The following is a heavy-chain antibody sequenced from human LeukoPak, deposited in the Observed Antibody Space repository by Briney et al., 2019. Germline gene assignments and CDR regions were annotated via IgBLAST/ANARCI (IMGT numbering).Heavy chain of an antibody. Sequence: PGGSLRLSCAASGFTFSSYSMNWVRQAPGKGLEWVSSISSSSYIYYADSVKGRFTISRDNAKSSLYLQMNSLRAEDTAVYYCATGPRGSGYPDYWGQGTLVTVSS. CDR1: GFTFSSYS. CDR2: ISSSSYI. CDR3: ATGPRGSGYPDY. V-gene: IGHV3-21*01. D-gene: IGHD3-22*01. J-gene: IGHJ4*02.